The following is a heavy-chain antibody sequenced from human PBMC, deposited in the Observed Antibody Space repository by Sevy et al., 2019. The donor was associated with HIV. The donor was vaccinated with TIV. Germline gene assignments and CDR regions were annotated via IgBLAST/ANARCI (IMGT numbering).Heavy chain of an antibody. CDR1: GFTFSSYA. J-gene: IGHJ4*02. CDR3: AKDLGATITTYYFDY. D-gene: IGHD5-12*01. CDR2: ISGSGGST. V-gene: IGHV3-23*01. Sequence: GGSLRLSCAASGFTFSSYAMSWVREAPGKGLEWVSAISGSGGSTYYADSVKGRFTISRDNSKNTLYLQMNSLRAEDTAVYYCAKDLGATITTYYFDYWGQGTLVTVSS.